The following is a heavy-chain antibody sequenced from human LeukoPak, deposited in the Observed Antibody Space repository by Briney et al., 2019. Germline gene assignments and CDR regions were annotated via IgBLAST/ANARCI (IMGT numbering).Heavy chain of an antibody. CDR1: GFTFSSYG. J-gene: IGHJ6*02. V-gene: IGHV3-33*01. D-gene: IGHD6-13*01. CDR2: IWYDGSNK. Sequence: PGGSLRLSCAASGFTFSSYGMHWVRQAPGKGLEWVAVIWYDGSNKYYADSVTGRFPISRDNSKNTLYLQMNSLRAEDTAVYYCARKTAALYGMDVWGQGTTVTVSS. CDR3: ARKTAALYGMDV.